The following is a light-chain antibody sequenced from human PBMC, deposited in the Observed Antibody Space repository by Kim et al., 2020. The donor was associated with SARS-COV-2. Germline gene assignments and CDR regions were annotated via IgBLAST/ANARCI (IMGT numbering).Light chain of an antibody. V-gene: IGKV3-11*01. CDR3: QQRSDWRLT. Sequence: LSPRERATRSCRASQSVSRYLGWYQQKPGQAPRLLIYDASNKATGTPARFSGRGSGTDFTLTISNLEPEDFAVYYCQQRSDWRLTFGGGTKVDIK. CDR2: DAS. CDR1: QSVSRY. J-gene: IGKJ4*01.